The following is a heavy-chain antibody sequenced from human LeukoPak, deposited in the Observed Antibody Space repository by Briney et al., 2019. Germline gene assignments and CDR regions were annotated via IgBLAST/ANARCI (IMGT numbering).Heavy chain of an antibody. CDR1: GFTFSSYW. Sequence: PGGSLRLSCAASGFTFSSYWMSWVRQAPGKGLEWVSAISGSGGSTYYADSVKGRFTISRDNSKNTVYLQMNSLRAEDTAVYYCAKTYYGGNGNYYFDYWGQGTLVIVSS. V-gene: IGHV3-23*01. CDR3: AKTYYGGNGNYYFDY. J-gene: IGHJ4*02. CDR2: ISGSGGST. D-gene: IGHD4-23*01.